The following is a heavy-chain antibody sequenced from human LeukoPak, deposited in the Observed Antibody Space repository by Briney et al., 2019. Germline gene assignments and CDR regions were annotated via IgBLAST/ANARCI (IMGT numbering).Heavy chain of an antibody. J-gene: IGHJ4*02. CDR3: ARHRGDGYNYFDY. CDR1: GGSISSSSYY. Sequence: PSETLSLTCTVSGGSISSSSYYWGWIRQPPGKGLEWIGSIYYSGSTYYNPSLKSRVTISVDTSKNQFSLKLSSVTAADTAVYYCARHRGDGYNYFDYWGQGTLVTVSS. D-gene: IGHD5-24*01. V-gene: IGHV4-39*01. CDR2: IYYSGST.